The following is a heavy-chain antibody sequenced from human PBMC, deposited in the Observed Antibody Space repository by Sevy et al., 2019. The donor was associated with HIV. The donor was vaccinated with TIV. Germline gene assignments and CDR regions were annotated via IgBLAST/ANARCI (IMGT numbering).Heavy chain of an antibody. CDR2: INHSGST. Sequence: SETLSLTCAVYGGSFSGHYWSWIRQPPGKGLEWIGEINHSGSTNYNPSLKSRVTISVDTSKNQFSLKLSSVTAADTAVYYCARGTPTLYSSSSSDYYYGMDVWGQGTTVTVSS. J-gene: IGHJ6*02. D-gene: IGHD6-6*01. V-gene: IGHV4-34*01. CDR1: GGSFSGHY. CDR3: ARGTPTLYSSSSSDYYYGMDV.